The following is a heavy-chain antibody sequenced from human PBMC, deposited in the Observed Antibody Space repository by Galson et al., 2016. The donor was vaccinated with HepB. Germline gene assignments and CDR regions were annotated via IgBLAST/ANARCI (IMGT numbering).Heavy chain of an antibody. CDR3: IKDISPGGLDY. J-gene: IGHJ4*02. CDR2: IMRNSDTI. CDR1: GFTLNDYA. Sequence: SLRLSCAASGFTLNDYAMHWIRQGQGKGLEWVAGIMRNSDTIGYADSVKGRFTVSRDNAKNSLYLQMNSLRVEGTAFYYCIKDISPGGLDYWGRGTLVTVSS. V-gene: IGHV3-9*01. D-gene: IGHD2-15*01.